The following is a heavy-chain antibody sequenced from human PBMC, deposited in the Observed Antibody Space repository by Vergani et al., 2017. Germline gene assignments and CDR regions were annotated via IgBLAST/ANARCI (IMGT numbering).Heavy chain of an antibody. CDR2: IHYSENT. V-gene: IGHV4-59*11. CDR3: APDTHSGQRADR. Sequence: QVQLQESGPGLVKSSETLSLTCSVSFDSIRNLYCNWIRQPPGKGLEWIGSIHYSENTNYNPSLKTRVTISVETSKNQFSLTLTSVTAADTAVYYCAPDTHSGQRADRWGQGILVTVTS. D-gene: IGHD6-19*01. CDR1: FDSIRNLY. J-gene: IGHJ5*02.